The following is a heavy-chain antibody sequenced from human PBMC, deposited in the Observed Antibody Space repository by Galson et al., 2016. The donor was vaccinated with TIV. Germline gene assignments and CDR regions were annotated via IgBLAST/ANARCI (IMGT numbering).Heavy chain of an antibody. Sequence: SVKVSCKASGYTLSSYSISWVRQAPGQGLEWMGWISGYNGNKNYAQKFQDRVTMTTDTSTNTAYMELRSLRSYDTAVYYCARVPTKTFDFWSGFDNSFCMDVWGKGTTVTVSS. D-gene: IGHD3-3*01. CDR2: ISGYNGNK. CDR1: GYTLSSYS. J-gene: IGHJ6*04. CDR3: ARVPTKTFDFWSGFDNSFCMDV. V-gene: IGHV1-18*01.